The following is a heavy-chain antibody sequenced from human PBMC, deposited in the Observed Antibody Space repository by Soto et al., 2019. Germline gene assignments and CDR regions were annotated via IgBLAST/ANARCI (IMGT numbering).Heavy chain of an antibody. V-gene: IGHV1-69*13. D-gene: IGHD6-13*01. CDR3: AYSRSWYGKSHPTHQPFDY. CDR2: IIPIFGTA. J-gene: IGHJ4*02. CDR1: GGTFSSYA. Sequence: SVKVSCKASGGTFSSYAISWVRQAPGQGLEWMGGIIPIFGTANYAQKFQGRVTITADESTSTAYMELRSLRSEDTAVYYCAYSRSWYGKSHPTHQPFDYWGQGTLVTVSS.